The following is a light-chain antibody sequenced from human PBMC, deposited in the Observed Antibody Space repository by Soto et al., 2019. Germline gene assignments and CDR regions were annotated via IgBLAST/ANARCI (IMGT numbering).Light chain of an antibody. V-gene: IGLV2-14*01. CDR2: EVS. J-gene: IGLJ1*01. CDR3: SSHTTGATYV. CDR1: SSDVGAYNY. Sequence: QSALTQPASVSGSPGQSITISCTGTSSDVGAYNYVSWYQQYPGKAPKLMIYEVSNGPSGDSNRFSGSKSGNTASLTISGLQAEDEADYYCSSHTTGATYVFGSGTKLTVL.